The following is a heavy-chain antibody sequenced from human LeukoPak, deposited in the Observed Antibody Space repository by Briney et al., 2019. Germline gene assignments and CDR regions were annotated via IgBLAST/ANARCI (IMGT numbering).Heavy chain of an antibody. CDR1: GYTFISYG. CDR2: INPNSGGT. D-gene: IGHD3-10*01. J-gene: IGHJ4*02. CDR3: ARDTILLWFGELYRSGYFDY. Sequence: ASVKVSCKASGYTFISYGINWVRQAPGQGLEWMGWINPNSGGTNYAQKFQGRVTMTRDTSISTAYMELSRLRSDDTAVYYCARDTILLWFGELYRSGYFDYWGQGTLVTVSS. V-gene: IGHV1-2*02.